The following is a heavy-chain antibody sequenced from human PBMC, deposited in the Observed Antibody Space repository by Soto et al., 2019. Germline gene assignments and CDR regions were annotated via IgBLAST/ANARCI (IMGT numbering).Heavy chain of an antibody. J-gene: IGHJ4*02. CDR3: AADQDCTSTSCYHYNFDS. D-gene: IGHD2-2*01. CDR2: IVVGSDNT. CDR1: GFTFTSSA. Sequence: SVKVSCKASGFTFTSSAVQWVRQARGQRLEWIGWIVVGSDNTNYAQKFQERVTITRDMSTSTAYMELSSLRSEGTAVYYCAADQDCTSTSCYHYNFDSWGQGTLVTVSS. V-gene: IGHV1-58*01.